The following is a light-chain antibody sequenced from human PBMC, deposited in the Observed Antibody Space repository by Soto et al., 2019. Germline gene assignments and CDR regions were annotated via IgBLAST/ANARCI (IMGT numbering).Light chain of an antibody. CDR1: QSVSSY. Sequence: EIVITQSPATLSVSLGERVTLSCRASQSVSSYLAWYQQKPGQAPRLLISDASTRATDIPDRFSGSGSGTDFTLTISSLQSTDLAVYYCLQYSTWPPLYTFGQGTKLEFK. V-gene: IGKV3-15*01. CDR2: DAS. CDR3: LQYSTWPPLYT. J-gene: IGKJ2*01.